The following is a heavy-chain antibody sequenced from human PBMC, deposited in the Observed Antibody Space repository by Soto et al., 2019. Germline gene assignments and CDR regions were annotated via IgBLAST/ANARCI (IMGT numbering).Heavy chain of an antibody. CDR1: GGSINSSNW. J-gene: IGHJ6*02. V-gene: IGHV4-4*02. CDR2: IYHSGST. CDR3: ARAPGHYDILTGPLYYGMDV. D-gene: IGHD3-9*01. Sequence: SETLSLTCAVSGGSINSSNWWSWVRQPTANGLEWIGQIYHSGSTNCNPSLKSRVTISVDKSKNQFSLKLSSVTAADTPVYYCARAPGHYDILTGPLYYGMDVWGQGTTVT.